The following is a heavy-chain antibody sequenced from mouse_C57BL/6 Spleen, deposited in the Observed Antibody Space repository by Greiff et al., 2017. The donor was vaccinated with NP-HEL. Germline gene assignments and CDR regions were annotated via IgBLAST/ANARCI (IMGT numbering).Heavy chain of an antibody. Sequence: VQLQQSGPGLVQPSQSLSITCTVSGFSLTSYGVHWVRQSPGKGLEWLGVIWRGGSTDYNAAFMSRLSNPKDNSKSQAFFKMNSLQADDTAIYYCVKNMGGLGYFDVWGTGTTVTVSS. CDR3: VKNMGGLGYFDV. CDR2: IWRGGST. V-gene: IGHV2-5*01. J-gene: IGHJ1*03. CDR1: GFSLTSYG. D-gene: IGHD1-1*02.